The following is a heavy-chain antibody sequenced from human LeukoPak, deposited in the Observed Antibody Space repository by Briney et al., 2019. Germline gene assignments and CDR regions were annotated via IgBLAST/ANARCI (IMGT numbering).Heavy chain of an antibody. D-gene: IGHD3-16*01. CDR2: ISSSSSYI. CDR3: ARDRFHFMYYFDY. J-gene: IGHJ4*02. CDR1: GFTFSSYS. V-gene: IGHV3-21*01. Sequence: KSGGSLRLSCAASGFTFSSYSMNCVRQAPGKGLEWVSSISSSSSYIYYADSVKGRFTISRDNAKNSLYLQMNSLRAEDTAVYYCARDRFHFMYYFDYWGQVTLVTVSS.